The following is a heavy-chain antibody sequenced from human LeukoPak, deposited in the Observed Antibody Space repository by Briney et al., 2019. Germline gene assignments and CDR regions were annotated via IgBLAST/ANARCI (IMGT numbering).Heavy chain of an antibody. CDR3: AKDVYCSGGSCYAFDY. CDR2: ISWNSGSI. V-gene: IGHV3-9*01. J-gene: IGHJ4*02. Sequence: GRSLRLSCAASGFTFDDYAMHWVRRAPGKGLEWVSGISWNSGSIGYADSVKGRFTISRDNAKNSLYLQMNSLRAEDTALYYCAKDVYCSGGSCYAFDYWGQGTLVTVSS. D-gene: IGHD2-15*01. CDR1: GFTFDDYA.